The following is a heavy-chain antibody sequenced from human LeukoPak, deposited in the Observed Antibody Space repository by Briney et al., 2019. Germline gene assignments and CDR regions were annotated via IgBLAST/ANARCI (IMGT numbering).Heavy chain of an antibody. CDR3: ARGAHYHDSSQGYDY. CDR1: GYTFTGYY. D-gene: IGHD3-22*01. CDR2: INPNSGGT. J-gene: IGHJ4*02. Sequence: VASVKVSRKASGYTFTGYYMHWVRQAPGQGLEWMGWINPNSGGTNYAQKFHGRVTMTRDTSISTAYMELRRLRSDDTAVYYCARGAHYHDSSQGYDYWGQGTLVTVSS. V-gene: IGHV1-2*02.